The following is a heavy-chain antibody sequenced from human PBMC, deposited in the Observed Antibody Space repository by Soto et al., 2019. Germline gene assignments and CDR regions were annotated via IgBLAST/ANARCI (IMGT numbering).Heavy chain of an antibody. J-gene: IGHJ4*02. CDR2: IYHSGSS. CDR1: GDSISSGGFS. Sequence: PSETLSLTCAVSGDSISSGGFSWSWIRQPPGKGLEWIGYIYHSGSSFYNPSLKSRVTISVDGSKNQFSLKVSSVTAADTAVYYCARSDGRYWGQGTLVTVSS. CDR3: ARSDGRY. V-gene: IGHV4-30-2*01.